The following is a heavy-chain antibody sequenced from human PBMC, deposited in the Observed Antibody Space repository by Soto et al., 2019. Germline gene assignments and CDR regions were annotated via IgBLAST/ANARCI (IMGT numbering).Heavy chain of an antibody. D-gene: IGHD2-15*01. Sequence: GASVKVSCKASGYTFTSYGISWVRQAPGQGLEWMGWISAHNGNTNYAQKLQGRVTMTTDTSTSTAYMELRSLRSDDTAVYYCARDENCSGGSCSTSRKWFDPWGQGTLVTVSS. CDR1: GYTFTSYG. V-gene: IGHV1-18*01. CDR2: ISAHNGNT. J-gene: IGHJ5*02. CDR3: ARDENCSGGSCSTSRKWFDP.